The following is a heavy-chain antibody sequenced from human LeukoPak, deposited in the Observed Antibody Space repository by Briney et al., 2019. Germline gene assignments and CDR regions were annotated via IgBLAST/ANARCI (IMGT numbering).Heavy chain of an antibody. CDR3: ARVGYGSGWYSLDFDY. J-gene: IGHJ4*02. V-gene: IGHV1-18*01. CDR1: GYTFTSYG. CDR2: ISAYNGNT. Sequence: GASVKVSCKASGYTFTSYGISWVRQAPGQGLEWMGWISAYNGNTNYAQKLRGRVTMTTDTSTSTAYMELRSLRSDDTAVYYCARVGYGSGWYSLDFDYWGQGTLVTVSS. D-gene: IGHD6-19*01.